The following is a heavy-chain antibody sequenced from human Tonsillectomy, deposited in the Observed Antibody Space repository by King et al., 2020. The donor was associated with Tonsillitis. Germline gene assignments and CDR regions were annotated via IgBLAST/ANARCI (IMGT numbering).Heavy chain of an antibody. V-gene: IGHV5-51*01. CDR3: ARHPFVITFGEIMGQTTGFFDL. Sequence: VQLVQSGAEVKKPGESLKISCKGSGYTFTTHWIAWVRQMPGKGLEWMGIIYPGDSDTRYSPSFQGQVTISADKSITTAYLQWSSLKASDTAVYYCARHPFVITFGEIMGQTTGFFDLWGRGTLVTVSS. D-gene: IGHD3-16*01. CDR1: GYTFTTHW. CDR2: IYPGDSDT. J-gene: IGHJ2*01.